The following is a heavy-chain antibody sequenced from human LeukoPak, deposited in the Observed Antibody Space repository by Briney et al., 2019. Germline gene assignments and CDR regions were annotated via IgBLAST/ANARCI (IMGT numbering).Heavy chain of an antibody. CDR1: GFTFSSYS. D-gene: IGHD6-25*01. J-gene: IGHJ3*02. V-gene: IGHV3-21*01. CDR3: ARDAEYSTGAFDI. Sequence: GGSLRLSCAASGFTFSSYSMNWVRQAPGKGLEWVSSISSSSSYIYYADSVKGRFTISRDNAKNSLYLQMNSLRAEDTAVHYCARDAEYSTGAFDIWGQGTMVTVSS. CDR2: ISSSSSYI.